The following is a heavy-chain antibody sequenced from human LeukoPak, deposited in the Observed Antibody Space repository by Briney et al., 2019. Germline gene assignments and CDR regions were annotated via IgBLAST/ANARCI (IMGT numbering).Heavy chain of an antibody. CDR2: ISGSSSYT. CDR3: TRGGGYNSNDY. V-gene: IGHV3-11*05. CDR1: GFTVSDYY. J-gene: IGHJ4*02. D-gene: IGHD5-24*01. Sequence: GGSLRLSCAASGFTVSDYYMSWIHQAPGQGQGWVSYISGSSSYTNYADSVKGRFTISRDNAKNSLYLQMDSLRAEDTAVYYCTRGGGYNSNDYWGQGALVTVSS.